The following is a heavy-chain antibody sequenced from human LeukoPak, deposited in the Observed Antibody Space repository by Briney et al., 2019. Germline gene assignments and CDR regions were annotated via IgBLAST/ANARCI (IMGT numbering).Heavy chain of an antibody. J-gene: IGHJ4*02. CDR1: ALTFDDSA. CDR3: TRVTDFGSPTNYFDH. D-gene: IGHD3-10*01. Sequence: PGRSLRLSCAPSALTFDDSAMHSVSQAPGKGLDWGSLISWEGQTTYYADSVRGRFSISRDNNKYSLLLEMNSLTTDDTGFYYCTRVTDFGSPTNYFDHWGQGTLVSVSS. V-gene: IGHV3-43*01. CDR2: ISWEGQTT.